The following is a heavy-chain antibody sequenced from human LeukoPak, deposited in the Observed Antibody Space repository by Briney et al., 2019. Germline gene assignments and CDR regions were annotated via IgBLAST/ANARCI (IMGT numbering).Heavy chain of an antibody. CDR1: GGSFSGYY. J-gene: IGHJ5*02. CDR3: ARGRGYDFWSGYSPRRYNWFDP. CDR2: INHSGST. V-gene: IGHV4-34*01. D-gene: IGHD3-3*01. Sequence: KPSETLSLTCAVYGGSFSGYYWSWIRQPPGKGLEWIGEINHSGSTNYNPSLKSRVTISVDTSKNRFSLKLSSVTAADTAVYYCARGRGYDFWSGYSPRRYNWFDPWGQGTLVTVSS.